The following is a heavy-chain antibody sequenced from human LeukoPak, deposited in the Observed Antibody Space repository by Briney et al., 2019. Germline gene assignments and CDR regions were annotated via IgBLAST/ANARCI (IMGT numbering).Heavy chain of an antibody. V-gene: IGHV3-48*03. CDR2: ISSSGSTI. CDR3: ASEAYDYVWGSYRYHFDY. D-gene: IGHD3-16*02. CDR1: GFTFSSYE. Sequence: GGSLRLSCAASGFTFSSYEMNWVRQAPGKGLEWVSYISSSGSTIYYADSVKGRFTISRGNAKNSLYLQMNSLRAEDTAVYYCASEAYDYVWGSYRYHFDYWGQGTLVTVSS. J-gene: IGHJ4*02.